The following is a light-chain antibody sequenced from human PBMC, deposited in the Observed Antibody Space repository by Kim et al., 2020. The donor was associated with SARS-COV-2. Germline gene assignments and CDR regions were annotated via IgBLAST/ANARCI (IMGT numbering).Light chain of an antibody. CDR2: NVN. CDR3: SSYAGSSTWV. CDR1: SSDVGGYNF. Sequence: QSALTQPASVSGSPGQSITISCTGTSSDVGGYNFVSWYQQHPGKAPKLMIYNVNKRPSGVSNRFSGSKSGNTASLTISGLQAEDEADYYCSSYAGSSTWVFGGGTKLAVL. J-gene: IGLJ3*02. V-gene: IGLV2-14*01.